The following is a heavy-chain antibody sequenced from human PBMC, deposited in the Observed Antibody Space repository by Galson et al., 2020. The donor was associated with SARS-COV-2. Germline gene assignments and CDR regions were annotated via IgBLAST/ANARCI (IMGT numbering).Heavy chain of an antibody. Sequence: SETLSLTCTVSGGSISSSSYYWGWIRQPPGKGLEWIGSIYYSGSTYYNPSLKSRVTISVDTSKNQFSLKLSSVTAADTAVYYCARDINRWGGYETSSTDYWGQGTLVTVSS. J-gene: IGHJ4*02. CDR1: GGSISSSSYY. V-gene: IGHV4-39*07. CDR2: IYYSGST. CDR3: ARDINRWGGYETSSTDY. D-gene: IGHD5-18*01.